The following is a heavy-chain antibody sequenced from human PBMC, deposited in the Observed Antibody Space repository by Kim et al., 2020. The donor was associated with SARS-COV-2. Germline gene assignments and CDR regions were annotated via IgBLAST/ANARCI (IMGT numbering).Heavy chain of an antibody. J-gene: IGHJ4*02. CDR3: ARQAYGDYTHVDY. Sequence: GESLKISCKASGYSFSFYWIGWVRQMPGKGLEWMGIMYPGDSDIRYSPSFDGQVTISAYKSTSTAYLQWSSLKASDTAIYYCARQAYGDYTHVDYWGQGT. V-gene: IGHV5-51*01. D-gene: IGHD4-17*01. CDR2: MYPGDSDI. CDR1: GYSFSFYW.